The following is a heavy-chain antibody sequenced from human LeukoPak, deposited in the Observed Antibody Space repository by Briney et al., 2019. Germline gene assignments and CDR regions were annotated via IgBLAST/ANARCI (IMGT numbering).Heavy chain of an antibody. Sequence: ASVKVSCKASGYTFTNYYIHWVRQAPGQGLEWMGLINPSGGVTTYAQKFQGRVTMTRDTSTSTVYMELSSLRSEDTAMYYCARDQDCDYWGQGTLVTFSS. CDR3: ARDQDCDY. V-gene: IGHV1-46*01. J-gene: IGHJ4*02. CDR1: GYTFTNYY. CDR2: INPSGGVT.